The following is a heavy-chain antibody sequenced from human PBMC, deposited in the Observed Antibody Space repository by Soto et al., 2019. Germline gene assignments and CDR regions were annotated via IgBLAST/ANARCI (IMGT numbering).Heavy chain of an antibody. D-gene: IGHD4-17*01. J-gene: IGHJ6*03. V-gene: IGHV3-23*01. CDR1: GFTFSSYA. CDR2: ISGSGGST. CDR3: AKPGHDYGDYDYMDV. Sequence: PGGSLRLSCAASGFTFSSYAMSWVRQAPGKGLEWVSAISGSGGSTYYADSVKGRFTISRDNSKNTLYLQMNSLRAEDTAVYYCAKPGHDYGDYDYMDVWGKGTTVTVSS.